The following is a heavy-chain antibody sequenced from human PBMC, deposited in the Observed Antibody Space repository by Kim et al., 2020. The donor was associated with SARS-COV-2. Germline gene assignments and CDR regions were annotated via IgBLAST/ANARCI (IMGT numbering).Heavy chain of an antibody. V-gene: IGHV4-39*01. J-gene: IGHJ5*02. CDR3: ARHGDGEGNPYRVQFDP. CDR2: FYYSGRS. D-gene: IGHD1-1*01. CDR1: GGSISSSNYY. Sequence: SETLSPTCTVSGGSISSSNYYWDWIRQPPGKGLEWIGSFYYSGRSYYTASLKSRVTISVDTSKNQFTLKLSSVTAVDTAVYFCARHGDGEGNPYRVQFDPWGQGTLVTVSS.